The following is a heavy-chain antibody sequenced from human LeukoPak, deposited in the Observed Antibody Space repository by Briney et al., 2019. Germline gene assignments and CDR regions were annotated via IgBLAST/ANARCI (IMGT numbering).Heavy chain of an antibody. CDR1: GGSFSGYY. D-gene: IGHD6-19*01. J-gene: IGHJ4*02. V-gene: IGHV4-34*01. Sequence: SETLSLTCAVYGGSFSGYYWSWIRQPPGEGLEWIGEINHSGSTNYNPSLKSRVTISVDTSKNQFSLKLSSVTAADTAVYYCARGIAVAGYGLGYWGQGTLVTVSS. CDR3: ARGIAVAGYGLGY. CDR2: INHSGST.